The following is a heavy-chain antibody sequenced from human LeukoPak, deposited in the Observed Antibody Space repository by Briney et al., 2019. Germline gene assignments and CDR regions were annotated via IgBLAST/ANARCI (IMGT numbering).Heavy chain of an antibody. CDR3: VRETTGHFDS. D-gene: IGHD2-8*02. V-gene: IGHV3-30*04. Sequence: PGRSLRLSCAASGFTFNSYAMHWVRQAPGKGLEWVTVISNDGRQKYYADSVKGRFTISRDDSKKTLSVQMNSLRVEDTAVYYCVRETTGHFDSWGQGTLVTVSS. J-gene: IGHJ4*02. CDR1: GFTFNSYA. CDR2: ISNDGRQK.